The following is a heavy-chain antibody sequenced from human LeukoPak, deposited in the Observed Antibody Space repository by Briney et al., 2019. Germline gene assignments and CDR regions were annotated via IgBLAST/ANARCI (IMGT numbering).Heavy chain of an antibody. CDR2: LGRSGWNR. CDR1: GFSLTEYS. Sequence: GWSLTLSCAASGFSLTEYSMNWVRQAAAKGVEWVAGLGRSGWNRYYADSVNGRFTISRDKYQDTLSLQINSLRAGEAAIYFCVKDRACESCMTMDASG. CDR3: VKDRACESCMTMDA. J-gene: IGHJ6*01. V-gene: IGHV3-23*01.